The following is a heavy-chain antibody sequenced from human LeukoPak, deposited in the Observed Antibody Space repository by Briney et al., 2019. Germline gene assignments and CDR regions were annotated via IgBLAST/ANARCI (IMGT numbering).Heavy chain of an antibody. J-gene: IGHJ4*02. CDR1: GYSISSGYY. V-gene: IGHV4-38-2*02. CDR2: IYHSGST. D-gene: IGHD3-22*01. Sequence: SETLSLTCTVSGYSISSGYYWGWIRRPPGKGLEWIGSIYHSGSTYYNPSLKSRVTISVDTSKNQFSLKLSSVTAADTAVYYCARVGKVVITSSDYWGQGTLVTVSS. CDR3: ARVGKVVITSSDY.